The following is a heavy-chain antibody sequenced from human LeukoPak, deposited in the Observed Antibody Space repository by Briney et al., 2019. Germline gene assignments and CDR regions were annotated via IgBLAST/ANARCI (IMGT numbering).Heavy chain of an antibody. J-gene: IGHJ4*02. V-gene: IGHV3-49*04. Sequence: PGRSLRLSCTASGFTFGDYAMIWVSQAPGKGREWVGFIRSKAYGGTTEYAASVKGRFTISRDDSKSIAYLQMNSLKTEDTTVYYCTRVRIAVAGRGRYFDYWGQGTLVTVSS. D-gene: IGHD6-19*01. CDR2: IRSKAYGGTT. CDR3: TRVRIAVAGRGRYFDY. CDR1: GFTFGDYA.